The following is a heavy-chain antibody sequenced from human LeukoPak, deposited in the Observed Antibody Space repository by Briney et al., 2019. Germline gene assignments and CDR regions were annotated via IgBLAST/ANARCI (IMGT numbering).Heavy chain of an antibody. D-gene: IGHD2-2*01. J-gene: IGHJ5*02. CDR1: GYTFTGYY. CDR3: ARVLAYCSSTSCFNWFDP. Sequence: ASVKVSCKASGYTFTGYYTHWVRQAPGQGLEWMGWINPNSGGTNYAQKFQGRVTMTRDTSISTAYMELSRLRSDDTAVYYCARVLAYCSSTSCFNWFDPWGQGTLVTVSS. V-gene: IGHV1-2*02. CDR2: INPNSGGT.